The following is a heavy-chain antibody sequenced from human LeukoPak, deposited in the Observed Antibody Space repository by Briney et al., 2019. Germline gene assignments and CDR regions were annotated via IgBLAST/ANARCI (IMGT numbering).Heavy chain of an antibody. Sequence: GGSLRLSCAASGFTFSSYAMSWVRQAPGKGLEWVSVISGSGGTTYYADSVKGRFTISRDNSKNTLYLKMNSLRAEDTAVYYCAREIGQLDYWGQGTLVTVSS. J-gene: IGHJ4*02. D-gene: IGHD3-16*01. CDR1: GFTFSSYA. CDR3: AREIGQLDY. V-gene: IGHV3-23*01. CDR2: ISGSGGTT.